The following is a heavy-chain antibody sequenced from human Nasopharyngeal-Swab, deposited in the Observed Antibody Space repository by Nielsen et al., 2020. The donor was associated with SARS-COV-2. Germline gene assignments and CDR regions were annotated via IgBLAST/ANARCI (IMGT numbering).Heavy chain of an antibody. CDR2: ISSSGSTI. D-gene: IGHD4-17*01. J-gene: IGHJ4*02. V-gene: IGHV3-48*03. CDR3: ARGEATLTPVHYFDY. CDR1: GFTFSSYE. Sequence: GRSLRLSCAASGFTFSSYEMNWVRQAPGKGLEWVSYISSSGSTIYYADSVKGRFTISRDNAKNSLYLQMNSLRDEDTAVYYCARGEATLTPVHYFDYWGQGTLVTVYS.